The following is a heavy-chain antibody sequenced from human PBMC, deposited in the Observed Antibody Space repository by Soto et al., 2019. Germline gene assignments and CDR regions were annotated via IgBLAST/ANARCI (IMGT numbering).Heavy chain of an antibody. Sequence: QVQLVESGGGLVKTSGSLRIACAASGFTFSAYYMSWVRQAPGKGLEWVSYISSSGNTIYYADSVKGRFTISRDNAKNSVYLQMNSLRAEDTALYFCAKMSSENYYDPVFSWGQGTLVTVSS. D-gene: IGHD3-22*01. V-gene: IGHV3-11*01. CDR3: AKMSSENYYDPVFS. CDR1: GFTFSAYY. CDR2: ISSSGNTI. J-gene: IGHJ4*02.